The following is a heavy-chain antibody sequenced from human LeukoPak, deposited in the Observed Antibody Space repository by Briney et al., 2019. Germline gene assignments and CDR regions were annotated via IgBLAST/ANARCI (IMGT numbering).Heavy chain of an antibody. J-gene: IGHJ4*02. CDR1: GFTFSNYA. Sequence: GGSLRLSCAASGFTFSNYAMSWVRQAPGKGLEWVSTISGSAGSTYYADSVKGRFTFSRDNAKNSLYLQMDSLRAEDTAVYYCARDTMVRGAFLWGQGTLVTVSS. D-gene: IGHD3-10*01. CDR2: ISGSAGST. CDR3: ARDTMVRGAFL. V-gene: IGHV3-23*01.